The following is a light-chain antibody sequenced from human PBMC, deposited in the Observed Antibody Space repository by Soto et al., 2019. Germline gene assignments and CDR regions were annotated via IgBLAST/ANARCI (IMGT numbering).Light chain of an antibody. J-gene: IGLJ2*01. Sequence: QSVLTQPASVSGSPGQSITISCIGTSSDIGGYNFVSWYQQHPGQAPKLMIFEVSNRPSGVSNRFSASKSGNTASLTISGLQADDAAGYYCSSFTATNPYVTFGGGTQRTVL. V-gene: IGLV2-14*01. CDR1: SSDIGGYNF. CDR3: SSFTATNPYVT. CDR2: EVS.